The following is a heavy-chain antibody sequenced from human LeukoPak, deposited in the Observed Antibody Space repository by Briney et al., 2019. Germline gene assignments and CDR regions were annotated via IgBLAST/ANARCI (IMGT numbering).Heavy chain of an antibody. CDR2: IYSGGST. D-gene: IGHD2-2*01. J-gene: IGHJ4*02. Sequence: GGSLRLSCAASGFTVSSNYMRWVRQAPGKGLEWVSLIYSGGSTYYADSVKGRFTISRDNSKNTLYLQMNSLRAEDTAVYYCARDRHCSSSSCYGLWGQGTRVTVSS. CDR1: GFTVSSNY. V-gene: IGHV3-66*01. CDR3: ARDRHCSSSSCYGL.